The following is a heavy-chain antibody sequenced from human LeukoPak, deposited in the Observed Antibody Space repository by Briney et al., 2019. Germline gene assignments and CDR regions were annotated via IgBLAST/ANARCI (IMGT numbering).Heavy chain of an antibody. CDR2: MNPNSGNT. CDR1: GYTFTSYD. V-gene: IGHV1-8*03. CDR3: ARATQYYDFWSGYYTHYYMDV. Sequence: ASVKVSCKASGYTFTSYDINWVRQATGQGLEWMGWMNPNSGNTGYAQKFQGRVTITRNTSISTAYMELSSLRSEDTAVYYCARATQYYDFWSGYYTHYYMDVWGKGTTVTVSS. J-gene: IGHJ6*03. D-gene: IGHD3-3*01.